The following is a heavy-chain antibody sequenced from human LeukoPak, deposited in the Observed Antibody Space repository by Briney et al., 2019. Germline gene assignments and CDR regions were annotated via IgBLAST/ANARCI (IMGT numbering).Heavy chain of an antibody. CDR3: AKDAQRGFDYSNSLEY. V-gene: IGHV3-33*06. CDR2: IWNDGTNR. D-gene: IGHD4-11*01. Sequence: RSLRLSCAASGFTFSHYGMHWVRQAPGKGLEWVAVIWNDGTNRYYGDSVKGRFTISRDDSKNTVYLQMNGLRAGDTAVYYCAKDAQRGFDYSNSLEYWGQGTLVTGSS. CDR1: GFTFSHYG. J-gene: IGHJ4*02.